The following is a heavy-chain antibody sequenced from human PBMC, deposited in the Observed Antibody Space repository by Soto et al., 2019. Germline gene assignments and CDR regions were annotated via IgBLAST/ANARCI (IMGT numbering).Heavy chain of an antibody. D-gene: IGHD5-12*01. V-gene: IGHV3-21*01. Sequence: GGSLRLSCAASGFTFSSYSMNWVRQAPGKGLEWVSSISSSSSYIYYADSVKGRFTISRDNAKNSLYLQMNSLRAEDTAVYYCARDRLYDDSIFFDYWGQGTLVTVSS. CDR2: ISSSSSYI. J-gene: IGHJ4*02. CDR1: GFTFSSYS. CDR3: ARDRLYDDSIFFDY.